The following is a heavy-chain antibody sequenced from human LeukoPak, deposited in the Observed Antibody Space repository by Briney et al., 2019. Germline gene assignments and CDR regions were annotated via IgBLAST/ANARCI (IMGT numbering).Heavy chain of an antibody. D-gene: IGHD3-10*01. J-gene: IGHJ4*02. Sequence: SGGSLRLSCTASGFTFSNYWMTWVRQAPGKGLEWVASIKQDGSEKQYVGSVRGRFTISRDNAKNVLDLQMDSLTAEDTALYYCAKDTHYFQSGYWGQGTLVTVSS. CDR3: AKDTHYFQSGY. CDR2: IKQDGSEK. CDR1: GFTFSNYW. V-gene: IGHV3-7*01.